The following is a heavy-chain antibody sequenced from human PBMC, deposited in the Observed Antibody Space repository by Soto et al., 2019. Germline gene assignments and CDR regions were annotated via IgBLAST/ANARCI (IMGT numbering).Heavy chain of an antibody. CDR2: ISYDGSNK. CDR3: AKGPLSGWYNWFDP. CDR1: GFTFSSYG. D-gene: IGHD6-19*01. V-gene: IGHV3-30*18. J-gene: IGHJ5*02. Sequence: GGSLRLSCAASGFTFSSYGMHWVRQAPGKGLEWVAVISYDGSNKYDADSVKGRFTISRDNSKKTLYLQMNSLIAEDTAVYYCAKGPLSGWYNWFDPWGQGTLVTVSS.